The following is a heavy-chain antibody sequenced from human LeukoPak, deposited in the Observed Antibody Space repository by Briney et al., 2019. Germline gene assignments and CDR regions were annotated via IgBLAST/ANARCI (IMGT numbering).Heavy chain of an antibody. Sequence: GASVKVSCKASGYTFSTYAVHWVRQAPGQRLEWMGWISTGNGYTESSQKFQDRLTITRDTSARTAYMELSSLTSEDLAVFYCARGGPNSGGWTLDHWGQGTLVSVSS. V-gene: IGHV1-3*03. CDR2: ISTGNGYT. D-gene: IGHD6-19*01. CDR1: GYTFSTYA. CDR3: ARGGPNSGGWTLDH. J-gene: IGHJ4*02.